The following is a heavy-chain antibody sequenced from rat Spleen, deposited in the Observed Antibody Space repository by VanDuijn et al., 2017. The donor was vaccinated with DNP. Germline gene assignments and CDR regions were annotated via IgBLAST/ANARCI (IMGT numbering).Heavy chain of an antibody. CDR3: TKILDY. J-gene: IGHJ2*01. CDR1: GFTFSNSW. CDR2: INPDGDTT. V-gene: IGHV5-58*01. Sequence: EVKLVESGGGLVQPGRSLKLSCVASGFTFSNSWMYWIRQAPGKGLEWLGSINPDGDTTYYPDSVKGRFTFSRDNAKNTVYLQMNSLRSEDTATYHCTKILDYWGQGVMVTVSS.